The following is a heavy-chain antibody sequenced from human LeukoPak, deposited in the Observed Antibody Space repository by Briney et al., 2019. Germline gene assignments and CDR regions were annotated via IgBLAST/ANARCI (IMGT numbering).Heavy chain of an antibody. CDR1: GYNFINYG. Sequence: ASVKVSCTASGYNFINYGITWVRQAPGQGLEWMGWINSNNGKTEYIQTLQGRVTMTTDTATSTVYMELRSLRSDDTAVYFCARKGSPVAGKRNWFDPWGQGTLVIVSS. V-gene: IGHV1-18*01. CDR2: INSNNGKT. D-gene: IGHD6-19*01. J-gene: IGHJ5*02. CDR3: ARKGSPVAGKRNWFDP.